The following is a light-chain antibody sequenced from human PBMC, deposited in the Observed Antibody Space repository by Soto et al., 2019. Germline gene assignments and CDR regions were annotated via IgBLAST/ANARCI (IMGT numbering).Light chain of an antibody. Sequence: QSALTQPASVSGSPGQSITISCTGTSSDVGGYNYVSWYQQHPGKAPKLMIYDVSNRPSGVSNRFSGSKSGNTASRTISGLQAEDEADYYCSSYTSSSPLVVFGGGTKVTVL. CDR1: SSDVGGYNY. CDR3: SSYTSSSPLVV. J-gene: IGLJ2*01. V-gene: IGLV2-14*01. CDR2: DVS.